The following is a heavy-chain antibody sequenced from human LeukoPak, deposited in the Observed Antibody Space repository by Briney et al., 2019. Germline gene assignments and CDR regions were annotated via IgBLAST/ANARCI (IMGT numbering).Heavy chain of an antibody. CDR3: ARLRSPVTILYYFDY. CDR1: GGSISSSTYC. CDR2: FYCSGST. D-gene: IGHD4-17*01. V-gene: IGHV4-39*01. Sequence: SETLSLTCTVSGGSISSSTYCWGWIRQPPGKGLEWIGSFYCSGSTYYNPSLKSRVTISVDTSKNQFSLKLSSVTAADTAVYYCARLRSPVTILYYFDYWGQGTLVTASS. J-gene: IGHJ4*02.